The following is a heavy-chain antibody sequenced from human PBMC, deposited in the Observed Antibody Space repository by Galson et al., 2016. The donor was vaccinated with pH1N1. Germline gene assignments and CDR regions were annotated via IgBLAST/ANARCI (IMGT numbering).Heavy chain of an antibody. CDR1: GDSVSSNSST. CDR2: TYYRSKWYN. D-gene: IGHD3-3*01. V-gene: IGHV6-1*01. J-gene: IGHJ3*02. CDR3: ARGVIDYDFWSGYQDHAAFDI. Sequence: CAIPGDSVSSNSSTWNWIRQSPSRGLEGLGRTYYRSKWYNDYSESVKSRIIISPDTSKNQLSLQLNSVTPADTAVYYCARGVIDYDFWSGYQDHAAFDIWGQGTMVIVSS.